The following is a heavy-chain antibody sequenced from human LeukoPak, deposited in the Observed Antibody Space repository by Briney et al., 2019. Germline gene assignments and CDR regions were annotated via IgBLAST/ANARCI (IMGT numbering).Heavy chain of an antibody. D-gene: IGHD1-26*01. Sequence: SETLSLTCAVYGGSFCGYYWSWIRQPPGKELEWIGEINHSGSTNYNPSLKSRVTISVDTSKNQFSLKLSSVTAADTAVYYCARGLIVGATSWFDPWGQGTLVTVSS. CDR3: ARGLIVGATSWFDP. V-gene: IGHV4-34*01. J-gene: IGHJ5*02. CDR1: GGSFCGYY. CDR2: INHSGST.